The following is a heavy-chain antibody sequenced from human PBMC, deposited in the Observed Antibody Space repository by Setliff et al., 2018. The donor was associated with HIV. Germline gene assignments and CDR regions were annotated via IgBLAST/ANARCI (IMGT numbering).Heavy chain of an antibody. CDR1: GDTLSIHP. D-gene: IGHD4-17*01. Sequence: SVKVSCKASGDTLSIHPIRWVRQAPGRGLDGMGGIIPAFCTPNYAQKFQGRVTITTDESTTTVFMELTGLTSDDTAVYYCASEGLLVTTVGGACWYHGMDVWGQGTTVTVAS. J-gene: IGHJ6*02. CDR2: IIPAFCTP. V-gene: IGHV1-69*05. CDR3: ASEGLLVTTVGGACWYHGMDV.